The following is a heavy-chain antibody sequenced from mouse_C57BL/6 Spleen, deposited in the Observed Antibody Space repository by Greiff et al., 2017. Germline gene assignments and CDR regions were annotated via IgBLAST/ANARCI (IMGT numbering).Heavy chain of an antibody. D-gene: IGHD1-1*01. V-gene: IGHV5-17*01. CDR3: SRGSSPYFDY. Sequence: EVMLVESGGGLVKPGGSLKLSCAASGFTFSDYGMHWVRQAPEKGLEWVAYISSGSSTIYYADTVKGRFTISRDNAKNTLFLQMTSLRSDDTAMYYCSRGSSPYFDYWGQGTTLTVSS. J-gene: IGHJ2*01. CDR2: ISSGSSTI. CDR1: GFTFSDYG.